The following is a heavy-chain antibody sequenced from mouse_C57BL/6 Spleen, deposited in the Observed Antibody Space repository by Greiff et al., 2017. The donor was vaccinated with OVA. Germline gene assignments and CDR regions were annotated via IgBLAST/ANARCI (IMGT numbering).Heavy chain of an antibody. CDR3: TRTGEDY. J-gene: IGHJ2*01. Sequence: QVQLQQSGAELVRPGASVTPSCKASGYTFTDYEMHWVKQTPVHGLEWIGAIDPETGGTAYNQKFKGKAILTADKSSSTAYMELRSLTSEDSAVYYCTRTGEDYWGQGTTLTVSS. CDR2: IDPETGGT. CDR1: GYTFTDYE. V-gene: IGHV1-15*01.